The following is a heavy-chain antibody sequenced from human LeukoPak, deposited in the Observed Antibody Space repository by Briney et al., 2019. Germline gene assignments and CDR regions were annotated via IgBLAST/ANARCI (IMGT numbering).Heavy chain of an antibody. D-gene: IGHD5-12*01. J-gene: IGHJ3*01. CDR2: IWYDGSNK. Sequence: GGSLRLSCAASVFTFSSYGMHWVRQAPGKGLEWVAVIWYDGSNKYYADSVKGRFTISRDNSKNTLYLQMNSLRAEDTAVYYCARDQWANSGYAIGGDAFDLWGQGTMVTVSS. V-gene: IGHV3-33*01. CDR3: ARDQWANSGYAIGGDAFDL. CDR1: VFTFSSYG.